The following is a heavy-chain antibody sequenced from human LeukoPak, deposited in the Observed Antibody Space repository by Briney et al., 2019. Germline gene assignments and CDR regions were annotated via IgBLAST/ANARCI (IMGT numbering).Heavy chain of an antibody. J-gene: IGHJ4*02. CDR2: ISYDGSNK. V-gene: IGHV3-30*18. CDR3: AKILESSGYYGGFSDFDY. D-gene: IGHD3-22*01. Sequence: GGSLRLSCAASGFTFSSYGMHWVRQAPGKGLEWVAVISYDGSNKYYADSVKGRFTISRDNSKNTLYLQMNSLRAEDTAVYYCAKILESSGYYGGFSDFDYWGQGTLVTVSS. CDR1: GFTFSSYG.